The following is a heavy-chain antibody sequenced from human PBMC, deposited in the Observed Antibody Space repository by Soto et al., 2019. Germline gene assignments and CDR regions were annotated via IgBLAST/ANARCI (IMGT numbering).Heavy chain of an antibody. Sequence: PSETLSLTCTVSGGSISSCYWSWIRQPPGKGLEWIGYIYYSGSTNYNPSLKSRVTISVDTSKNQSSLKLSSVTAADTAVYYCARAGTDYGDSPYYFDYWGQGTLVTVSS. V-gene: IGHV4-59*01. J-gene: IGHJ4*02. D-gene: IGHD4-17*01. CDR1: GGSISSCY. CDR2: IYYSGST. CDR3: ARAGTDYGDSPYYFDY.